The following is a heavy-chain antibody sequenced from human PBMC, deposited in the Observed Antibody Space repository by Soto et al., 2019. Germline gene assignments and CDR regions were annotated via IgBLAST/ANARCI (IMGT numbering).Heavy chain of an antibody. CDR1: GGSLSGYY. Sequence: SETLSLTCAVYGGSLSGYYWSWIRQSPGKGLEWIGQINHSGSANYHPSLKSRVTIFLHTSENQFSLKLSSVTAADTAVYYCARDSNSGYDYGLLYFDYWGQGTLVTVSS. D-gene: IGHD5-12*01. V-gene: IGHV4-34*01. CDR2: INHSGSA. CDR3: ARDSNSGYDYGLLYFDY. J-gene: IGHJ4*02.